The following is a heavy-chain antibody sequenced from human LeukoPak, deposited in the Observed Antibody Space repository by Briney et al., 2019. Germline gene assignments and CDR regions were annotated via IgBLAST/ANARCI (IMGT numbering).Heavy chain of an antibody. CDR1: GYTFTAYY. J-gene: IGHJ4*02. V-gene: IGHV1-2*06. CDR2: INPNSGSA. CDR3: ARAGLNGDYVSDS. D-gene: IGHD4-17*01. Sequence: GTSVKVSCKASGYTFTAYYVQWVRQAPGQGLEWMGRINPNSGSANYAQKFQDRVNVTRDTSISTVYMELKWLISDDTAVYYCARAGLNGDYVSDSWGQGTLVTVSS.